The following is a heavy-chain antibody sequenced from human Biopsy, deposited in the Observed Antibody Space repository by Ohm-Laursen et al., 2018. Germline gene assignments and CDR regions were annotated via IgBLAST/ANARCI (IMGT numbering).Heavy chain of an antibody. D-gene: IGHD3-22*01. CDR3: VRGVDYYDPYHYYALDV. J-gene: IGHJ6*02. CDR2: INHSGRT. CDR1: GESFNGYY. V-gene: IGHV4-34*01. Sequence: TLSLTCAVYGESFNGYYWSWIRQTPGKGPEWIGEINHSGRTNYNPSLKSRVTISVDTSKNQFYLKVRSVTAADTAVYYCVRGVDYYDPYHYYALDVWGQGTTVTVSS.